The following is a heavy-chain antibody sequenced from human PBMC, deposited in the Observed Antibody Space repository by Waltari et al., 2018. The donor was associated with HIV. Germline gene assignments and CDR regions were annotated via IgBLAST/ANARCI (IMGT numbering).Heavy chain of an antibody. J-gene: IGHJ3*01. Sequence: QVRLQESGPGLVKPSETLSLTCSVSGSSIRSRYSWGWIRQAPGKGLEWIGSIYRTGTTYYNPSLKSRVSVSLNMSKNQFSLKLSSVTAADTAVYYCARDQDYYDSSGYTCYAFDPWGQGTMVIVSS. V-gene: IGHV4-38-2*02. CDR3: ARDQDYYDSSGYTCYAFDP. CDR1: GSSIRSRYS. D-gene: IGHD3-22*01. CDR2: IYRTGTT.